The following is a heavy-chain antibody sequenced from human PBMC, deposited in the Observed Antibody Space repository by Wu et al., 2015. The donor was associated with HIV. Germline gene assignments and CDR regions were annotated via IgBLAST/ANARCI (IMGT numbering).Heavy chain of an antibody. CDR1: GYIFITHA. CDR3: ARDPHWGSIHYYLDY. Sequence: QVQLVQSGGDVKKSGASVKVSCKASGYIFITHAITWVRQAPGQRPEWMGWITTHNGYTKYAQKFQDRLSLTTDTSATTAYMELTSLRSEDTAVYYCARDPHWGSIHYYLDYWGQGALVTVSS. J-gene: IGHJ4*02. V-gene: IGHV1-18*01. CDR2: ITTHNGYT. D-gene: IGHD7-27*01.